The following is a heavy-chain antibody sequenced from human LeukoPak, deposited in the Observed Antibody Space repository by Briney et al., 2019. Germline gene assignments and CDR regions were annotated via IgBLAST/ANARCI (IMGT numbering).Heavy chain of an antibody. CDR1: GYSISTGYY. CDR2: IYHSGNT. Sequence: PSETLSLTCTVSGYSISTGYYWGWIRQPPGKGLEWIGSIYHSGNTYYNPSLKSRVTISVDTSKNQFSLKLSSVTAADTAVYYCARVTKSQLLYYYYYMDVWGKGTTVTVSS. V-gene: IGHV4-38-2*02. J-gene: IGHJ6*03. CDR3: ARVTKSQLLYYYYYMDV. D-gene: IGHD2-2*01.